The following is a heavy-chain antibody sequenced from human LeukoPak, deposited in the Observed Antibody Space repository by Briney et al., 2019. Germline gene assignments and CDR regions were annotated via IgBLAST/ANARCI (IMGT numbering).Heavy chain of an antibody. V-gene: IGHV1-18*01. CDR3: ARDLGPYTGSYYSYYHYMDV. D-gene: IGHD1-26*01. J-gene: IGHJ6*03. CDR1: GYNFATSG. CDR2: ISGYNGNT. Sequence: ASVKVSCKAYGYNFATSGIGWVRQAPGQGLEWLGWISGYNGNTKSAPKLQGRVTMTTDTSTDTAYLELGSLRVDDTAIYYCARDLGPYTGSYYSYYHYMDVWGGGTSVTVSS.